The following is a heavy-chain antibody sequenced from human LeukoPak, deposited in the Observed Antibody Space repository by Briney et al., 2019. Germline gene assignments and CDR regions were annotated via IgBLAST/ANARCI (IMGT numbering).Heavy chain of an antibody. D-gene: IGHD2-2*01. Sequence: GRSLRLSCAASGFTFSSYGMHWVRQAPGKGLEWVAFIRYDGSNKYYADSVKGRFTISRDNSKNTLYRQMNSLRAEDTAVYYCAKEGVDCSSTSCLDYWGQGTLVTVSS. CDR2: IRYDGSNK. J-gene: IGHJ4*02. CDR3: AKEGVDCSSTSCLDY. CDR1: GFTFSSYG. V-gene: IGHV3-30*02.